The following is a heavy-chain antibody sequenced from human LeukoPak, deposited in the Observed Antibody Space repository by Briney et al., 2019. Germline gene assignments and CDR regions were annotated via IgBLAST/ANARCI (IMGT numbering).Heavy chain of an antibody. CDR3: AKDRLSGYSGGVIDY. CDR1: GFTFSSYE. J-gene: IGHJ4*02. D-gene: IGHD5-12*01. V-gene: IGHV3-9*03. Sequence: GGSLRLSCAASGFTFSSYEMNWVRQAPGKGLEWVSSLGWNSGNIGYADSVKGRFTISRDNAKNSLYLQMNSLRAEDMALYYCAKDRLSGYSGGVIDYWGQGTLVTVSS. CDR2: LGWNSGNI.